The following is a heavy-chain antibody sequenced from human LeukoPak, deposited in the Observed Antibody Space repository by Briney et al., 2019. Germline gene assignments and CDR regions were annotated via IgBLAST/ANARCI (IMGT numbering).Heavy chain of an antibody. CDR2: INHSGST. V-gene: IGHV4-34*01. D-gene: IGHD3-16*01. CDR1: GGSFSGYY. Sequence: SETLSLSCAVYGGSFSGYYWSWIRQPPGKGLEWIGEINHSGSTNYNPSLKSRVTISVDTSKNQFSLKLSSVTAADTAVYYCARGFGWFDPWGQGTLVTVSS. CDR3: ARGFGWFDP. J-gene: IGHJ5*02.